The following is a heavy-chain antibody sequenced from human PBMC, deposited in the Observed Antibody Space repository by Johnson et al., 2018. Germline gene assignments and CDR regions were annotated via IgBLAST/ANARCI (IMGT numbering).Heavy chain of an antibody. CDR1: GFTFSICA. CDR3: AKEIIGTTQGH. D-gene: IGHD1-7*01. V-gene: IGHV3-23*04. CDR2: ISSSGGST. Sequence: VQLVQSGGGVVQPGRSLRLSCAASGFTFSICAMSWVRQAPGKGLECVSVISSSGGSTYYADSVKGRFTISRDNSRNPLYLQMNSLRAEDTAVYYCAKEIIGTTQGHWGQGTLVTVSS. J-gene: IGHJ1*01.